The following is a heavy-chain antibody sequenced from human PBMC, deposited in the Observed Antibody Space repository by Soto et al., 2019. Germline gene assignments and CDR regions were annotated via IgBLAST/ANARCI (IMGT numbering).Heavy chain of an antibody. CDR2: IIPIFGTA. J-gene: IGHJ4*02. CDR3: ATTSIQLWSGFDY. Sequence: SVKVSCKASGGTFSSYAISWVRQAPGQGLEWMGGIIPIFGTANYAQKFQGRVTITADESTSTAYMELSSLRSEDTAVYCCATTSIQLWSGFDYWGQGTLVTVSS. V-gene: IGHV1-69*13. D-gene: IGHD5-18*01. CDR1: GGTFSSYA.